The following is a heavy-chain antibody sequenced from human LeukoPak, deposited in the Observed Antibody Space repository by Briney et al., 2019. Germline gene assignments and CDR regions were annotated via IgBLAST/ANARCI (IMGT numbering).Heavy chain of an antibody. D-gene: IGHD4-17*01. CDR2: TTSAGAP. CDR3: ARDPNGDYIGAFEF. V-gene: IGHV3-23*01. CDR1: GFTFCNYA. Sequence: GSLRLSCSASGFTFCNYAVMWVRQAPGPGLEWVSATTSAGAPRYADSVKGRFTISRDNSKNTLYLQMNSLRAEDTAQYFCARDPNGDYIGAFEFWGQGTGVTVSS. J-gene: IGHJ3*01.